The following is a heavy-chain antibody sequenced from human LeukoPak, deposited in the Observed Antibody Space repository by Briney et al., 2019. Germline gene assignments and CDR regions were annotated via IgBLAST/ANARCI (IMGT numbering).Heavy chain of an antibody. CDR3: ARDGLADGSGCTLIDC. D-gene: IGHD3-22*01. CDR1: GFTFRSYA. Sequence: GRSLRLSCAASGFTFRSYAMQWVRQAPGKGLEWVAVIWNDGNNQYYTDSVKGRFTISRDNSKNTLYLQMNSLRAEDTAVYYCARDGLADGSGCTLIDCWGQGALVTVSS. CDR2: IWNDGNNQ. J-gene: IGHJ4*02. V-gene: IGHV3-33*01.